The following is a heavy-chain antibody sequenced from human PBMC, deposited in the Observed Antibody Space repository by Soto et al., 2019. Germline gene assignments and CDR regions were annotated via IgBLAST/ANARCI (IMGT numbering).Heavy chain of an antibody. CDR3: ARHVSSTSKGWEEKTWFDP. CDR1: GGSISSYY. V-gene: IGHV4-59*08. CDR2: IYYSGST. D-gene: IGHD2-2*01. Sequence: QVQLQESGPGLVKPSETLSLTCTVSGGSISSYYWSWIRQPPGKGLEWIGYIYYSGSTNYNPSLKSRVTISVDTSKNQFSLKLSSVTAADTAVYYCARHVSSTSKGWEEKTWFDPWGQGTLVTVSS. J-gene: IGHJ5*02.